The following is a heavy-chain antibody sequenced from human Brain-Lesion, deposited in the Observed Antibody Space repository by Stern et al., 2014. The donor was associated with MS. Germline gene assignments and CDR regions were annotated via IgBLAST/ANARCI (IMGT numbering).Heavy chain of an antibody. CDR3: ARLVDVLLFDY. D-gene: IGHD3-16*01. CDR2: IPTSGST. CDR1: GASISSGHSY. Sequence: QVQLGQSGPGLLNPSQTLSLTCTVSGASISSGHSYWSWLRQPAGKELEWLGRIPTSGSTNYNPSLMSRVIIFKDTSTNQLSLKMPSVTAADTAVYYCARLVDVLLFDYWGQGALVTVSA. V-gene: IGHV4-61*02. J-gene: IGHJ4*02.